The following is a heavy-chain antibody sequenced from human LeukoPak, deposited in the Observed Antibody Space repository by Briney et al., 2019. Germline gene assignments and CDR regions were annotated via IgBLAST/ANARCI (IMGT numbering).Heavy chain of an antibody. J-gene: IGHJ6*03. D-gene: IGHD1-7*01. Sequence: ASGKVSCKASGYTFTSYGISWVRQAPGQGLEWMGWISAYNGNTNYAQKLQGRVTMTTDTSTSTAYMELRSLRSDDTAVYYCARDRRELRHYYYYMDVWGKGTTVTVSS. V-gene: IGHV1-18*01. CDR2: ISAYNGNT. CDR3: ARDRRELRHYYYYMDV. CDR1: GYTFTSYG.